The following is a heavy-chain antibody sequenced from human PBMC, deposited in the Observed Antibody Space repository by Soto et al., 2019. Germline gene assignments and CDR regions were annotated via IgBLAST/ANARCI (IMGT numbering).Heavy chain of an antibody. CDR2: IIPIFGTA. D-gene: IGHD6-6*01. CDR3: ARAGDSSSPDVSYYYGMDV. V-gene: IGHV1-69*13. CDR1: GGTFSSYA. J-gene: IGHJ6*02. Sequence: SVKVSFKASGGTFSSYAISWLRQAPGQGLEWMGGIIPIFGTANYAQKFQGRVTITADESTSTAYMELSSLRSEDTAVYYCARAGDSSSPDVSYYYGMDVWGQGTTVTVSS.